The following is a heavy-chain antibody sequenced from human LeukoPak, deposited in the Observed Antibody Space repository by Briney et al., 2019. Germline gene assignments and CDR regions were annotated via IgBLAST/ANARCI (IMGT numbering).Heavy chain of an antibody. Sequence: PSETLSLTCAVYGGSFSGHYWSWIRQPPGKGLEWIGEINHSGSTNYNPSLKSRVTISVDTSKNQFSLKLSSVTAADTAVYYCARFAGVTTSPFDYWGQGTLVTVSS. J-gene: IGHJ4*02. CDR1: GGSFSGHY. CDR2: INHSGST. V-gene: IGHV4-34*01. CDR3: ARFAGVTTSPFDY. D-gene: IGHD2-21*02.